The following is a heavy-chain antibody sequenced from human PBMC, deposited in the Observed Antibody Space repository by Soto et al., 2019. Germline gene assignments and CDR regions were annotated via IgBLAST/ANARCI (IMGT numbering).Heavy chain of an antibody. Sequence: AAVKVSCKACGYTFTSYAMHWVRQAPGQRLEWMGWINAGNGNTKYSQKFQGRVTITRDTSASTAYMELSSLKSEDTAVYYCARAIDYYDSTEPPIFAYCDQGTLVTVSS. D-gene: IGHD3-22*01. CDR2: INAGNGNT. J-gene: IGHJ4*02. CDR3: ARAIDYYDSTEPPIFAY. V-gene: IGHV1-3*01. CDR1: GYTFTSYA.